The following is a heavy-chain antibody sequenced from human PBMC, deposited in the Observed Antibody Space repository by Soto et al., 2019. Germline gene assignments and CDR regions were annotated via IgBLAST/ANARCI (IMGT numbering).Heavy chain of an antibody. CDR1: GVSLTSGNW. D-gene: IGHD3-3*01. Sequence: SETLSLTCAVSGVSLTSGNWWTWVRQSPQRGLEYIGEIFHDGTANYYPSFERRVAMSVDTSRNQFSLKLTSVTAADTAVYFCARLVYDTRLNYTYFDFWGPGTLVTVSS. CDR3: ARLVYDTRLNYTYFDF. V-gene: IGHV4-4*02. CDR2: IFHDGTA. J-gene: IGHJ4*02.